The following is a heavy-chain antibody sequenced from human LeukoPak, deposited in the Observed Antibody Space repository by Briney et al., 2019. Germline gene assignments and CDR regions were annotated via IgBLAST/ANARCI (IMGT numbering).Heavy chain of an antibody. CDR3: ARDSSGYFLSFDY. CDR1: GFTFSSYN. J-gene: IGHJ4*02. D-gene: IGHD3-22*01. Sequence: GGSLGLSCAASGFTFSSYNMNWVRQAPGKGLEWVSYISSSSSTRYYADSVKGRFTISRDNAKNSLYLQMNSLRDEDTAVYYCARDSSGYFLSFDYWGQGTLVTVSS. CDR2: ISSSSSTR. V-gene: IGHV3-48*02.